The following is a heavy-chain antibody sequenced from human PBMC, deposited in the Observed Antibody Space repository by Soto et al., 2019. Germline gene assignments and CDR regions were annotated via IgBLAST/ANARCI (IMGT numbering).Heavy chain of an antibody. Sequence: EVQLLESGGGLVQPGGSLRLSCAASGFTFSSYAMSWVRQAPGKGLEWVSAISGSGGSTYYADSVKGRFTISRDNSKNTLYLQMNSLRAEDTAVYYCAKDSAVPYYDILTGYFWFDPWGQGTLVTVSS. CDR1: GFTFSSYA. D-gene: IGHD3-9*01. CDR3: AKDSAVPYYDILTGYFWFDP. V-gene: IGHV3-23*01. CDR2: ISGSGGST. J-gene: IGHJ5*02.